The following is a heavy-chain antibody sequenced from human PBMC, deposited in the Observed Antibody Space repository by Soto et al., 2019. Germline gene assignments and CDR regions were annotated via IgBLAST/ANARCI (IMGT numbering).Heavy chain of an antibody. CDR3: AKTYSDFEPY. CDR1: GDSISSSSYF. Sequence: SETLSLTCTVSGDSISSSSYFWGWIRQPPGKGLEWIGSLHHSGSTYYNPSLESRVTISVDTSKKQFSLKLRSVTAADSAVYYCAKTYSDFEPYWGRGTLVTVSS. J-gene: IGHJ4*02. CDR2: LHHSGST. V-gene: IGHV4-39*01. D-gene: IGHD5-12*01.